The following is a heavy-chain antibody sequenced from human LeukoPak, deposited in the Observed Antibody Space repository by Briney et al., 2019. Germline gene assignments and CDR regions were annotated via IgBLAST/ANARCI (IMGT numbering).Heavy chain of an antibody. J-gene: IGHJ5*02. CDR1: GFTFSIYS. CDR2: ISSSNSAI. Sequence: GGSLRLSCAASGFTFSIYSMNWVRQAPGKGLEWVSYISSSNSAIYYADSVKGRFTISRDNAKNSLYLQMNSLRAEDTAVYYCARERGGSSHWFDPWGQGTLVTVSS. D-gene: IGHD2-15*01. V-gene: IGHV3-48*01. CDR3: ARERGGSSHWFDP.